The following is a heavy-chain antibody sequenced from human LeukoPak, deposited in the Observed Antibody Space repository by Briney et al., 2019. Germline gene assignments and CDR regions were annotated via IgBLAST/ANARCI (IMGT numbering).Heavy chain of an antibody. J-gene: IGHJ4*02. CDR1: GFTFSTYA. Sequence: GGSLRLSCAASGFTFSTYAMHWVRQAPDKGLKWVAVISYDGSNKYYADSVKGRFTISRDNSKNTLYLQVNSLRAEDTAVYYCARDNARGSSWSDFDCWGQGTLSPSPQ. D-gene: IGHD6-13*01. CDR2: ISYDGSNK. V-gene: IGHV3-30-3*01. CDR3: ARDNARGSSWSDFDC.